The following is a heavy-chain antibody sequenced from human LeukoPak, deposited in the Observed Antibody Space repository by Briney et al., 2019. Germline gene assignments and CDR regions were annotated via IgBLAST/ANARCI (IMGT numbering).Heavy chain of an antibody. Sequence: PGGSLRLSCAASGFTFSNYWMSWVRQAPGKGLVWVLRIERDGSRINYAGSVKGRFTISRDNGKNTLFLQMNSLRAEAAAVYYCVRGNDYGGPHYWGQGTLVTVSS. D-gene: IGHD4-23*01. CDR1: GFTFSNYW. CDR2: IERDGSRI. V-gene: IGHV3-74*01. CDR3: VRGNDYGGPHY. J-gene: IGHJ4*02.